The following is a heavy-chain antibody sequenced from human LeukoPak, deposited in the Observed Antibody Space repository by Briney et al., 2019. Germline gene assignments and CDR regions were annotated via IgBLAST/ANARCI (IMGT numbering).Heavy chain of an antibody. J-gene: IGHJ4*02. CDR2: ITGTAENT. V-gene: IGHV3-23*01. CDR3: VNRRWGF. Sequence: GPLRLSCAASGSIFSSYPMSWVRPAAGQGLEWVSVITGTAENTYDAASVKRRFRISRDNSRNMVHLQMNSLIPVDTAVYYWVNRRWGFWGRGTLVTVSS. CDR1: GSIFSSYP. D-gene: IGHD4-23*01.